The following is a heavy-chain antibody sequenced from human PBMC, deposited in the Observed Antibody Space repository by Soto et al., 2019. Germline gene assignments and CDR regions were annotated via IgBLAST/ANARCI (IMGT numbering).Heavy chain of an antibody. Sequence: EVQLVESGGGLVQPGGSLRLSCAASGFSFSSHWMSWVRQTQGKGLEWVAHIKQDGSEQYYVDSVKGRFPISRDNAKSSLYLQMDSLRAEDTALYHCEQAMAYAAHIWGQGTMVTVSS. J-gene: IGHJ3*02. V-gene: IGHV3-7*01. D-gene: IGHD5-18*01. CDR2: IKQDGSEQ. CDR1: GFSFSSHW. CDR3: EQAMAYAAHI.